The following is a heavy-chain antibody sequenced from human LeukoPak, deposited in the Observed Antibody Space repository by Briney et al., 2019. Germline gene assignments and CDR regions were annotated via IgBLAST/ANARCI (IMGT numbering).Heavy chain of an antibody. CDR1: GGSISSGGYY. CDR2: IYHSGST. Sequence: SQTLSLTCTVSGGSISSGGYYWNWTRQPPGKGLEWIGYIYHSGSTYYNPSLKSRVTISVDRSKNQFSLKLSSVTAADTAVYYCAREHSSSSGFDPWGQGTLVTVSS. J-gene: IGHJ5*02. CDR3: AREHSSSSGFDP. D-gene: IGHD6-13*01. V-gene: IGHV4-30-2*01.